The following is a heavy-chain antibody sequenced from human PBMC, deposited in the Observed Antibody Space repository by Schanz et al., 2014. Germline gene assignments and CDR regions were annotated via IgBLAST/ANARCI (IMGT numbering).Heavy chain of an antibody. J-gene: IGHJ1*01. D-gene: IGHD3-9*01. CDR2: ISAYNDNT. V-gene: IGHV1-18*01. CDR1: GYTFTSYG. CDR3: ARDAADFYDILTEEEN. Sequence: VQLVQSGAEVKKPGASVKVSCKASGYTFTSYGISWVRPAPGQGLEWMGWISAYNDNTKYPQKLQGRATMTTYTSTSTAYMELRSLRSDDTAVYYCARDAADFYDILTEEENWGQGTLVTVSS.